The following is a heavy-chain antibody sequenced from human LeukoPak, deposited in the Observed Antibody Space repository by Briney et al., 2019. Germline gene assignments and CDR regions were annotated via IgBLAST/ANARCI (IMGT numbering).Heavy chain of an antibody. Sequence: GESLKISCKGSGYSFTSYWIAWVRQIPGTRLEWMGIIYRDDSDTRYSPSFQGHVTITADKSISTSYLQWCSLKASDNAMYYCARQRRSSGWPNDYWGQGTLVTVSS. CDR1: GYSFTSYW. CDR3: ARQRRSSGWPNDY. CDR2: IYRDDSDT. J-gene: IGHJ4*02. D-gene: IGHD6-19*01. V-gene: IGHV5-51*01.